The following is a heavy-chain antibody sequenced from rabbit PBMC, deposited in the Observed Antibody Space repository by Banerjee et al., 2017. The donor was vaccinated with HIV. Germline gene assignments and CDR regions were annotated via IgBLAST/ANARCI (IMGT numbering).Heavy chain of an antibody. Sequence: QEQLVESGGGLVQPEGSLTLTCKASGFTLSSYWMWWVRQAPGKGLEWIACIGAGSSGSTYYASWAKGRFTITRSTSLNTVTLKMTSLTAADTATYFCARSVVTGVSLWGPGTLVTVS. J-gene: IGHJ4*01. V-gene: IGHV1S45*01. D-gene: IGHD4-1*01. CDR3: ARSVVTGVSL. CDR1: GFTLSSYW. CDR2: IGAGSSGST.